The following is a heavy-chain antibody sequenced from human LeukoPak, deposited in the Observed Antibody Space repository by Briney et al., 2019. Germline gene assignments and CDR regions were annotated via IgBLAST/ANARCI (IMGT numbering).Heavy chain of an antibody. CDR1: VGSISTYY. CDR2: VYYSGTT. Sequence: PSETLSLTCTVSVGSISTYYWSWVRQPPGKGLEWIGYVYYSGTTNYKYKSSLKSRVTISVDTSKNQFSLRLSSVTAADTAVYYCARSDRDLWYFDLWGRGTLVTVSS. J-gene: IGHJ2*01. V-gene: IGHV4-59*01. CDR3: ARSDRDLWYFDL.